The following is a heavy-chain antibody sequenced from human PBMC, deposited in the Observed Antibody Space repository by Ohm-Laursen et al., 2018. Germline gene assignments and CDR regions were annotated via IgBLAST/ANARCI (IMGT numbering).Heavy chain of an antibody. CDR1: GYSISSGYY. CDR3: ATSNNWYYFDY. D-gene: IGHD6-13*01. J-gene: IGHJ4*02. V-gene: IGHV4-38-2*01. CDR2: IYHSGST. Sequence: SETLSLTCAVSGYSISSGYYWGWIRQPPGKGLEWIGSIYHSGSTYYNPSLKSRVTIAVDTSKNQFSLKLSSVTAADTSVYYCATSNNWYYFDYWGQGTLVTVSS.